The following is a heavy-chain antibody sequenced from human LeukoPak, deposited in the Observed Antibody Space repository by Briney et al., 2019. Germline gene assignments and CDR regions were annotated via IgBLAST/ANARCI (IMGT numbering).Heavy chain of an antibody. Sequence: PGGSLRLSCAASGFTVSSNYMSWVRQAPGKGLEWVSVIYSGGSTYYADSVKGRFTISRDNSKNTLYLQMNSLRAEDTAVYYCAREWELGPLDYWGQGTLVTVSS. J-gene: IGHJ4*02. CDR1: GFTVSSNY. CDR3: AREWELGPLDY. D-gene: IGHD1-26*01. V-gene: IGHV3-66*01. CDR2: IYSGGST.